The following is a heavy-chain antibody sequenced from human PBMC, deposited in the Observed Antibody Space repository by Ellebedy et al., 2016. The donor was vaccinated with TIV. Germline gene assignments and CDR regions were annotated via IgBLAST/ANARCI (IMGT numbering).Heavy chain of an antibody. Sequence: GGSLRLSCAASGFTFSSYWMHWVRQAPGKGLVWVSRINSDGSSTSYADSVKGRFTISRDNAKNTLYLQMNSLRSEDTAVYYCARDELGILPGGYWGQGTLVTVSS. CDR2: INSDGSST. CDR1: GFTFSSYW. J-gene: IGHJ4*02. V-gene: IGHV3-74*01. CDR3: ARDELGILPGGY. D-gene: IGHD7-27*01.